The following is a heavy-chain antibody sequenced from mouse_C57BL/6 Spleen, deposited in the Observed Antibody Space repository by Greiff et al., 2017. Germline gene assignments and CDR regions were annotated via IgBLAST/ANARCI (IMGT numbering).Heavy chain of an antibody. J-gene: IGHJ1*03. Sequence: EVHLVESEGGLVQPGSSMKLSCTASGFTFSDYYMAWVRQVPEKGLEWVANINYDGSSTYYLDSLKSRFIISRDNAKNILYLQMSSLKSEDTATYYCARAVITTVGYFDVWGTGTTVTVSS. D-gene: IGHD1-1*01. CDR2: INYDGSST. CDR3: ARAVITTVGYFDV. CDR1: GFTFSDYY. V-gene: IGHV5-16*01.